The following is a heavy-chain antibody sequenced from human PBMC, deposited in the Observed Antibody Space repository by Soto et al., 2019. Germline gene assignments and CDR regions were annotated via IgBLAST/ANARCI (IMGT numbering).Heavy chain of an antibody. CDR2: IYYSGST. V-gene: IGHV4-39*01. Sequence: PSETLSLTCTVSGGSISSSSYYWGWIRQPPGEGLEWIGSIYYSGSTYYNPSLKSRVTISVDTSKNQFSLKLSSVTAADTAVYYCARQDAYDFWSGFQGGVAFDIWGQGTMVTVSS. J-gene: IGHJ3*02. CDR3: ARQDAYDFWSGFQGGVAFDI. CDR1: GGSISSSSYY. D-gene: IGHD3-3*01.